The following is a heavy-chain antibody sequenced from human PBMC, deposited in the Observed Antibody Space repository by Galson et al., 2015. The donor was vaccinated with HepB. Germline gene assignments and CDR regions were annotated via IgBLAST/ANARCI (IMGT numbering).Heavy chain of an antibody. V-gene: IGHV1-3*01. CDR1: GYTFSSYA. D-gene: IGHD2-21*01. CDR3: ARGNDCIDF. CDR2: ISPGNGNR. J-gene: IGHJ4*02. Sequence: SVKVSCKASGYTFSSYAIHWVRQAPGQRLEWMGWISPGNGNRKYSPRFQDRITMTRDTSASTVYMEVNSLRSEDTAVYYCARGNDCIDFWGQGTLVTVS.